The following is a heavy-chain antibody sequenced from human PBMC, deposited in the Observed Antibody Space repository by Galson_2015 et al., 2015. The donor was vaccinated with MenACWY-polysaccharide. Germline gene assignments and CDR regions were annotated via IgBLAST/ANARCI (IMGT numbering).Heavy chain of an antibody. CDR2: ISTGGGNT. CDR1: GFTFSTYA. J-gene: IGHJ4*02. Sequence: SLRLSCAVSGFTFSTYAMSWVRQAPGKGLEWVSVISTGGGNTYYADSVKGSFTISGDNSKSTLYLQMDSLRAEDTAMYYCAKVGGPRYFDYWGQGTLVTVSS. D-gene: IGHD3-16*01. CDR3: AKVGGPRYFDY. V-gene: IGHV3-23*01.